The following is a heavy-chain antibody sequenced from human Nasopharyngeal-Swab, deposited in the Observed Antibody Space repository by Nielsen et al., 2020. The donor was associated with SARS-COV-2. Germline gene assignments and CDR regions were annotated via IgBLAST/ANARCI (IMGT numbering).Heavy chain of an antibody. CDR2: ISGYNGNT. J-gene: IGHJ4*02. D-gene: IGHD3-10*01. CDR1: GYSLTSYG. CDR3: ARPRFGESTLDF. V-gene: IGHV1-18*01. Sequence: VKVSCKASGYSLTSYGISWVRQAPGQGLEWVGWISGYNGNTNYAQKLQGRVTMTIDTSTGTGYMELRSLTSDDTAIYYCARPRFGESTLDFWGQGTLVTVSS.